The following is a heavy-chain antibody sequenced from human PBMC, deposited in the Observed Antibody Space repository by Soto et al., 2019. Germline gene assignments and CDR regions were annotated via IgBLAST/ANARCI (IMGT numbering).Heavy chain of an antibody. D-gene: IGHD6-13*01. CDR2: INPSGGST. CDR3: ARDGSEGIAAAGVGPPRNYYSYGMDV. J-gene: IGHJ6*02. CDR1: GYTFTSCY. V-gene: IGHV1-46*01. Sequence: GASVKVSCKASGYTFTSCYLHWVRQAPGEGLERMGIINPSGGSTSYAQKFQGRVTMTRDTSTSTVYMELSSLRSEDTAVYYCARDGSEGIAAAGVGPPRNYYSYGMDVWGQGTTVTVS.